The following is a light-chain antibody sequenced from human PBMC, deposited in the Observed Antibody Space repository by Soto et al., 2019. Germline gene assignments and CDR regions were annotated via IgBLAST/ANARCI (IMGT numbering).Light chain of an antibody. V-gene: IGKV1-27*01. CDR1: QDINNY. J-gene: IGKJ3*01. CDR3: QNYNTVPPVT. Sequence: DIQMTQSPSSLSASVGDRVTITCWASQDINNYLAWYQHKPGKVPKPLIYAASTLRSGVPSRFSGSGSGTDFTLAISSLQPEDVATYYCQNYNTVPPVTFGPGTKVDV. CDR2: AAS.